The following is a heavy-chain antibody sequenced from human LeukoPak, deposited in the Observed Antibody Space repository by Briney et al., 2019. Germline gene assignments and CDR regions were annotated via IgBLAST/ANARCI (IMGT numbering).Heavy chain of an antibody. D-gene: IGHD2-2*01. CDR1: GGSISGHY. CDR2: IYYSGNT. J-gene: IGHJ4*02. V-gene: IGHV4-59*11. CDR3: ARVLPPGYSDY. Sequence: SETLSLTCTVSGGSISGHYWSWIRRPPGKGLEWIGYIYYSGNTNYNPSLKSRLTISIDTSKNQFSLHLSSVTAADTAVYYCARVLPPGYSDYWGQGTLVTISS.